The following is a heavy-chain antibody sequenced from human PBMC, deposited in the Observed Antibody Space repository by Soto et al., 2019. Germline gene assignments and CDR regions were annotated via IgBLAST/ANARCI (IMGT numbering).Heavy chain of an antibody. D-gene: IGHD6-13*01. Sequence: VQLVQSGAEVKKPGSSVKVSCKASGGTFSIYGITWVRQAPGQGLEWMGQIIPIFGTSNYAQKFQGRVTITADESTSTVYMELNSLRSEDTAVYYCARDRYSSSWSASFDYWGQGTLVTVSS. CDR3: ARDRYSSSWSASFDY. V-gene: IGHV1-69*12. CDR2: IIPIFGTS. CDR1: GGTFSIYG. J-gene: IGHJ4*02.